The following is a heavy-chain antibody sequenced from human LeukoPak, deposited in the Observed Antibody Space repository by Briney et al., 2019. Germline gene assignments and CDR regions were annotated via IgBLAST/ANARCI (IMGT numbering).Heavy chain of an antibody. Sequence: EGSLRLSCAASGFTFSSYGMHWVRQAPGKGLEWVAVISYDGSNKYYADSVKGRFTISRDNSKNTLYLQMNSLRAEDTAVYYCAKARQYYDILTGYDYWGQGTLVTVSS. CDR1: GFTFSSYG. J-gene: IGHJ4*02. CDR3: AKARQYYDILTGYDY. CDR2: ISYDGSNK. D-gene: IGHD3-9*01. V-gene: IGHV3-30*18.